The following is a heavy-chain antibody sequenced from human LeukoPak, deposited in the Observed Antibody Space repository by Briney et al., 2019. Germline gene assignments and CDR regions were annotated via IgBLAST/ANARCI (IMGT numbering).Heavy chain of an antibody. V-gene: IGHV4-39*07. CDR1: GGSISSSSYY. J-gene: IGHJ6*03. CDR2: MYSSGST. CDR3: ARVVDPYYYYMDV. Sequence: SETLSLTCTVSGGSISSSSYYWGWIRQPPGKGLEWIGSMYSSGSTYYNPSLKSRVTISVDTSKNQFSLKLSSVTAADTAVYYCARVVDPYYYYMDVWGKGTTVTVSS.